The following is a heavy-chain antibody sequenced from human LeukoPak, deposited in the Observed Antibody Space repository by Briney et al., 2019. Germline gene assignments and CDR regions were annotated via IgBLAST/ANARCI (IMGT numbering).Heavy chain of an antibody. CDR2: IYPGDSNT. CDR3: ARQASSDFWSGYSAFDY. Sequence: GESLKISCKGSGYSFTSYWIGWVRQMPGKGLEWMGIIYPGDSNTRYSPSFQGQVTISADKSISTAYLQWSSLKASDTAMYYCARQASSDFWSGYSAFDYWGQGTLVTVSS. D-gene: IGHD3-3*01. V-gene: IGHV5-51*01. CDR1: GYSFTSYW. J-gene: IGHJ4*02.